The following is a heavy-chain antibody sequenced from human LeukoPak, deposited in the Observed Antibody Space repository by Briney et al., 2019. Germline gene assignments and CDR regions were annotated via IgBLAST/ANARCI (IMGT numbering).Heavy chain of an antibody. Sequence: GASVKVSCKASGYTFTSYDINWVRQATGQGLEWMGWMNPNSGNTGYAQKFQGRVTMTRNTSISTAYMELSSLRSEDTAVYYCARTSDCSSTSCYETHLGYWGQGTLVTVSS. V-gene: IGHV1-8*01. D-gene: IGHD2-2*01. CDR1: GYTFTSYD. CDR3: ARTSDCSSTSCYETHLGY. CDR2: MNPNSGNT. J-gene: IGHJ4*02.